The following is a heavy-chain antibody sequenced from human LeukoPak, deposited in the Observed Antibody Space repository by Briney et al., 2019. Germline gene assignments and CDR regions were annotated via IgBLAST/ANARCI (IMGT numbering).Heavy chain of an antibody. CDR3: AREALGGAFDI. D-gene: IGHD3-16*01. V-gene: IGHV1-18*01. J-gene: IGHJ3*02. CDR2: ISAYNGNT. Sequence: ASVRVSCKASGYTFTSYGISWVRQAPGQGLEWMGWISAYNGNTNYAQKLQGRVTMTTDTSTSTAYMELSSLRSEDTAVYYCAREALGGAFDIWGQGTMVTVSS. CDR1: GYTFTSYG.